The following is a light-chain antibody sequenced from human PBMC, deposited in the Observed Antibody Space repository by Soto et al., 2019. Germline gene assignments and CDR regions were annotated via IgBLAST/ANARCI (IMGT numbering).Light chain of an antibody. V-gene: IGKV1-17*02. Sequence: DIQMTQSPSSLSASVGDRVTITCRASQGIRSDLCWYQQNPGEAQRRLVYAASSLQSGVPSRFSGSGSGTEFTLTISNLQPEDFATYYRIQHKSYTPTVGRRTRVELK. J-gene: IGKJ1*01. CDR2: AAS. CDR3: IQHKSYTPT. CDR1: QGIRSD.